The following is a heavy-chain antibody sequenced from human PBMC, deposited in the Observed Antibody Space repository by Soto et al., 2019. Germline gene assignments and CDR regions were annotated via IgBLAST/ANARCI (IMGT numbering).Heavy chain of an antibody. CDR2: INHVGGT. V-gene: IGHV4-34*01. Sequence: PLVTLCLRCAFYGFFLSESDWTRIRPPPGKGLEWIGEINHVGGTNYNPSLKSRVTMSVDTSQNQFSLRLISVTAADTAMYFCVRIRYQLPSSVLWLDPWGQGTPVTVSS. J-gene: IGHJ5*02. CDR3: VRIRYQLPSSVLWLDP. CDR1: GFFLSESD. D-gene: IGHD3-16*01.